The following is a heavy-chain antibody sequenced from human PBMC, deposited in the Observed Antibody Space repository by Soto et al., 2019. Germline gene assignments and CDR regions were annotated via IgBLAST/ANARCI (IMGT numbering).Heavy chain of an antibody. CDR1: GFTFSSYG. CDR2: IWYDGSNK. V-gene: IGHV3-33*01. CDR3: VAGGGYSYGLLDY. J-gene: IGHJ4*02. Sequence: QVQLVESGGGVVQPGRTLRLSCAASGFTFSSYGMHWVRQAPGKGLEWVAVIWYDGSNKYYADSVKGRFTISRDNSKNTLYLRMNRLRAQDTAVYYCVAGGGYSYGLLDYWGQGTLVTVSS. D-gene: IGHD5-18*01.